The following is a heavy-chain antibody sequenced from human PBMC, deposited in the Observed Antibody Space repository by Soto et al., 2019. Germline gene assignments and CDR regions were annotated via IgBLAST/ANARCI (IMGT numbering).Heavy chain of an antibody. V-gene: IGHV4-59*08. CDR2: IYYSGST. Sequence: QVQLQESGPGLVKPSETLSLTCTVSGGSISSYYWSWIRQPPGKGLEWIGYIYYSGSTKYNPSLTSRVTISVDTSKNQFSLKLSSVTAADTAVYYCARKLWFGELYGMDVWGQGTTVTVSS. D-gene: IGHD3-10*01. CDR3: ARKLWFGELYGMDV. CDR1: GGSISSYY. J-gene: IGHJ6*02.